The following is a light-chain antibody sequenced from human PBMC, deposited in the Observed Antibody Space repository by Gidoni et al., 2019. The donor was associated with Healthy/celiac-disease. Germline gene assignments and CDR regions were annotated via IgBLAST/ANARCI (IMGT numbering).Light chain of an antibody. Sequence: DIQMTQSPSSLSASVGDRVTITCRASQGISSYLNWYQQKPGKAPKLLIYAASSLQSGVPSRFSGSGSGTDFTLTISSLQPEDFATYYCQQSYSTPRTFXXXTKVEIK. V-gene: IGKV1-39*01. CDR3: QQSYSTPRT. CDR2: AAS. J-gene: IGKJ1*01. CDR1: QGISSY.